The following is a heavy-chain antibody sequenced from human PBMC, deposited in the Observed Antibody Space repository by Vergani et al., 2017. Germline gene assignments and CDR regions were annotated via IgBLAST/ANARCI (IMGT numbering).Heavy chain of an antibody. V-gene: IGHV3-23*01. Sequence: EVQLLESGGGLVQPGGSLRLSCEASGFSFPGYAMSWVRQAPGKGLEWVSAIGTAGDTYYPGSVKGRFTISRDNSKNTLYLQMNSLRAEDTAVYYCAKHPALQPYYFDYWGQGTLVTVSS. D-gene: IGHD4-11*01. CDR1: GFSFPGYA. CDR2: IGTAGDT. CDR3: AKHPALQPYYFDY. J-gene: IGHJ4*02.